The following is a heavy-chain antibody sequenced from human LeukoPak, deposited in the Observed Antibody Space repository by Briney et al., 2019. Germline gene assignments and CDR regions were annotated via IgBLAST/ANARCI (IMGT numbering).Heavy chain of an antibody. CDR3: AIMHRYYDGSGYWVQ. D-gene: IGHD3-22*01. J-gene: IGHJ4*02. CDR2: ISTSGGST. CDR1: GFTFSSYA. Sequence: QPGGSLRLSCAASGFTFSSYAMSWVRQAPGKGLEWVSGISTSGGSTSYADSVKGRFTISRDNPRNTLYMQMNSLRVEDTAVYYCAIMHRYYDGSGYWVQWGQGSLVTVSS. V-gene: IGHV3-23*01.